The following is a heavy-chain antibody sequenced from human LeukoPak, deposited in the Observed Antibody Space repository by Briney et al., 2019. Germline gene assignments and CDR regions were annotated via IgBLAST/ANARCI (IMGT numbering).Heavy chain of an antibody. J-gene: IGHJ4*02. Sequence: GGSLRLSCAASGFTFSSYSMNWVRQAPGKRLEWVSSISSSSSYIYYADSVKGRFTISRDNAKSSLYLQMNSLRAEDTAVYYCANHGSGYNFDYWGQGTLVTVSS. CDR3: ANHGSGYNFDY. CDR2: ISSSSSYI. CDR1: GFTFSSYS. V-gene: IGHV3-21*01. D-gene: IGHD5-12*01.